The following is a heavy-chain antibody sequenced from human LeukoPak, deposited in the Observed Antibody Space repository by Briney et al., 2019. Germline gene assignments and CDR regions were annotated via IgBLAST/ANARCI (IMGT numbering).Heavy chain of an antibody. D-gene: IGHD3-22*01. CDR3: ARGTLYYYDSSGYPNFDY. Sequence: GASVKVSCKASGYTFTSYDINWVRQATGQGLEWMGWMNPNSGNTGYAQKFQGRVTMTRNTSISTAYMELSSLRSEDTAVYYCARGTLYYYDSSGYPNFDYWGQGTLVTVSS. CDR1: GYTFTSYD. V-gene: IGHV1-8*01. J-gene: IGHJ4*02. CDR2: MNPNSGNT.